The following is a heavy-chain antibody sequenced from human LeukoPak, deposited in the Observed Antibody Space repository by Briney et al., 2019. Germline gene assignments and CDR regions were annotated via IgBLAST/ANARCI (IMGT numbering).Heavy chain of an antibody. CDR3: ARGGIWGPNAFDI. CDR1: GFAFSGYS. J-gene: IGHJ3*02. CDR2: ISSSSSYT. V-gene: IGHV3-21*05. D-gene: IGHD2-15*01. Sequence: GGSLRLSCAASGFAFSGYSMNWVRQAPGKGLEWISYISSSSSYTNFADSVKGRFTISRDNAKNSLYLQMNSLRAEDTAVYYCARGGIWGPNAFDIWGQGTMVTVSS.